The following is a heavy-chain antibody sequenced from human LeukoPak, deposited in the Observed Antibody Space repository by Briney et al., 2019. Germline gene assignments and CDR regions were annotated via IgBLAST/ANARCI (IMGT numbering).Heavy chain of an antibody. D-gene: IGHD3-3*01. Sequence: AASVKVSCKTSGGTFSSYAISWVRQAPGQGLEWMGGIIPIFGTANYAQKFQGRVTITTDESTSTAYMELSSLRSEDTAVYYCARTYYDFWSGYRGYNWFDPWSQGTLVTVSS. CDR2: IIPIFGTA. V-gene: IGHV1-69*05. CDR1: GGTFSSYA. CDR3: ARTYYDFWSGYRGYNWFDP. J-gene: IGHJ5*02.